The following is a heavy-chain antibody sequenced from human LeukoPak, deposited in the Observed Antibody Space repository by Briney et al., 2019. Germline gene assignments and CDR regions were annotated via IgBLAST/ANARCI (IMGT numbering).Heavy chain of an antibody. V-gene: IGHV1-3*01. CDR2: IDAGNGNT. CDR3: ARDGAGAFDI. J-gene: IGHJ3*02. D-gene: IGHD6-19*01. CDR1: GYTFTSYA. Sequence: ASVKVSCKASGYTFTSYAMHWVRQAPGQRLEWMGWIDAGNGNTKYSRKFQGRVTITRNTSASTAYMELSSLRSEDTAVYYCARDGAGAFDIWGQGTMVTVSS.